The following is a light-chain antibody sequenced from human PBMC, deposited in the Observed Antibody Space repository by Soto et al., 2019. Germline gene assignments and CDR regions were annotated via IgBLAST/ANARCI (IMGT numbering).Light chain of an antibody. CDR2: RNN. J-gene: IGLJ1*01. CDR3: AAWDDSLSGYV. V-gene: IGLV1-47*01. Sequence: QPVLTQPPSASGTPGQRVTISCSGSSSNIGGYYVSWYQQLPGTAPKVIIYRNNQRPSGVPDRFSGSKSGTSASLAISGLRSDDEADYYCAAWDDSLSGYVFGTGTKLTVL. CDR1: SSNIGGYY.